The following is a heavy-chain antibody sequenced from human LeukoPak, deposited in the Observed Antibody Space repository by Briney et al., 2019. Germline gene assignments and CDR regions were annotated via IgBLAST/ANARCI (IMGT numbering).Heavy chain of an antibody. D-gene: IGHD1-14*01. CDR2: ISHSGST. CDR3: ARLVSQTEPRFDY. J-gene: IGHJ4*02. V-gene: IGHV4-34*01. Sequence: SETLSLTCAVYAETFSGFYWSWISQPPGKGLEWIGEISHSGSTTYNPSLKSRVTISVDTSKNQFSLKLMNSLAAADTAVYYCARLVSQTEPRFDYWGQGSLVSVSS. CDR1: AETFSGFY.